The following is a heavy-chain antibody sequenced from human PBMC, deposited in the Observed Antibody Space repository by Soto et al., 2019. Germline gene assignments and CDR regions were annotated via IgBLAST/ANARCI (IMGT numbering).Heavy chain of an antibody. J-gene: IGHJ4*02. CDR3: ARHNYGSGSTYFDY. Sequence: PSETLSLTCAVYGGSFSGYYWSWIRQRPGKGLEWIGEINHSGSTNYNPSLKSRVTISVDTSKNQFSLKLNSMTAADTAVYYCARHNYGSGSTYFDYWGQGTLVTVSS. CDR2: INHSGST. CDR1: GGSFSGYY. V-gene: IGHV4-34*01. D-gene: IGHD3-10*01.